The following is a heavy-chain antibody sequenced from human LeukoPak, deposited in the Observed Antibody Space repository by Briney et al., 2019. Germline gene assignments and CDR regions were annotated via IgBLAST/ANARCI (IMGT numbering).Heavy chain of an antibody. Sequence: ASVKVSCKASGYTFTSYYMHWVRQAPGQGLEWMGIINPNSGGTNYAQKFQGRVTMTRDTSISTAYMELSRLRSDDTAVYYCARGYDFWSGYMDYWGQGTLVTVSS. J-gene: IGHJ4*02. CDR1: GYTFTSYY. CDR2: INPNSGGT. V-gene: IGHV1-2*02. CDR3: ARGYDFWSGYMDY. D-gene: IGHD3-3*01.